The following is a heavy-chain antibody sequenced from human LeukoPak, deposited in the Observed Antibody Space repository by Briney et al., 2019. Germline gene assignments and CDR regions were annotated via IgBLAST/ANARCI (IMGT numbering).Heavy chain of an antibody. V-gene: IGHV4-31*03. CDR3: ARDGDYQASGSVFFDF. CDR2: IYHGGAA. CDR1: GGSVSSGGFY. Sequence: SQTLSLTCTVSGGSVSSGGFYWSWIRQPPGQGLEWIGHIYHGGAAYYNPSLKSRLRMSVDTSENRFSLHLNSVTAADTAVYYCARDGDYQASGSVFFDFWGQGILVTVSS. D-gene: IGHD3-10*01. J-gene: IGHJ4*02.